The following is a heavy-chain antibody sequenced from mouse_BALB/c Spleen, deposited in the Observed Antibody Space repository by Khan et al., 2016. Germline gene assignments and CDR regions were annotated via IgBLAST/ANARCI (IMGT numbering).Heavy chain of an antibody. CDR3: ARPVYTRAMDF. Sequence: EVKLLESGGGLVQPGGSLKLSCAASGFDFSGYWLSRVRQAPGKGLEWFGEISPDSSTINYTPSLKDKFIISRDNAKNTLYLQMNKVSSEDTALYDCARPVYTRAMDFWGQGTSVTVSS. V-gene: IGHV4-1*02. CDR1: GFDFSGYW. CDR2: ISPDSSTI. J-gene: IGHJ4*01.